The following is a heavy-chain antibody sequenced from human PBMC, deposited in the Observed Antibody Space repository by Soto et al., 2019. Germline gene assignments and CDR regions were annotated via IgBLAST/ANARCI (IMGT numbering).Heavy chain of an antibody. CDR3: ARVVVVVAATPGWFDP. CDR2: INHSGST. D-gene: IGHD2-15*01. CDR1: GGSFSCYY. Sequence: SETRSRTWAVYGGSFSCYYWSWIRQPPGKGLEWMGEINHSGSTNYNPSLKSRVTISVDTSKNQFSLKLSSVTAADTAVYYCARVVVVVAATPGWFDPWGQGTLVTVS. V-gene: IGHV4-34*01. J-gene: IGHJ5*02.